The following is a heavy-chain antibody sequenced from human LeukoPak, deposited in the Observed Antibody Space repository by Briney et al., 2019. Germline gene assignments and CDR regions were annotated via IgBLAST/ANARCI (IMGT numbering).Heavy chain of an antibody. V-gene: IGHV1-8*01. CDR2: MNPNSGNT. Sequence: ASVKVSCKASGYTFTSYDINWVRRATGQGLEWMGWMNPNSGNTGYAQKFQGRVTMTRNTSISTAYMELSSLRSEDTAVYYCARGRRGGSCYSCRWFDPWGQGTLVTVSS. CDR1: GYTFTSYD. CDR3: ARGRRGGSCYSCRWFDP. D-gene: IGHD2-15*01. J-gene: IGHJ5*02.